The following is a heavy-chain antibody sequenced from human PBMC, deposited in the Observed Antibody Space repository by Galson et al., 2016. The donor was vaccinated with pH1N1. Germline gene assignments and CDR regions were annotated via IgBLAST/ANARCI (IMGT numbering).Heavy chain of an antibody. CDR1: GFTFGDYG. J-gene: IGHJ4*02. CDR3: ARRPGIAVPGLLEY. V-gene: IGHV3-20*04. CDR2: INYIGGNI. Sequence: SLRLPCAASGFTFGDYGMTWVRQAPGKGLEWVASINYIGGNIAYADSMKGRFTISRDNAKSSLYLQMNSLRAEDTALYYCARRPGIAVPGLLEYWGQGTLVTVSS. D-gene: IGHD6-19*01.